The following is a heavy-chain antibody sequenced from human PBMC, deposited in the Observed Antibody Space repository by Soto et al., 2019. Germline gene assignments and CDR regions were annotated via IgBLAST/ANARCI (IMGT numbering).Heavy chain of an antibody. D-gene: IGHD2-15*01. J-gene: IGHJ6*02. Sequence: QVQLVQSGAEVKKPGASVKVSCKASGYTFTSYAIHWVRQAPGQRLEWMGWINAGNGNTKYSQKFQGRVTITRDTSASTAYMELSSLRSEDTAVYYCARMVAKMGGMDVWGQGTTVTVSS. CDR1: GYTFTSYA. CDR2: INAGNGNT. CDR3: ARMVAKMGGMDV. V-gene: IGHV1-3*01.